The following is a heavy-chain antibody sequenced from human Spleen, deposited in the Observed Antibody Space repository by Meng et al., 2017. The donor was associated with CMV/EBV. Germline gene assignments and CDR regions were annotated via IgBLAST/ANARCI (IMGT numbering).Heavy chain of an antibody. V-gene: IGHV3-21*01. CDR1: GFTFNSYA. Sequence: GESLKISCAASGFTFNSYAMNWVRQAPGKGLEWVSYISETSSYIYYADSVKGRFTISRDNANNSLYLQMHSRRAEDTALYYCVRDWKYSWGQGTLVTVSS. D-gene: IGHD1-1*01. CDR3: VRDWKYS. CDR2: ISETSSYI. J-gene: IGHJ4*02.